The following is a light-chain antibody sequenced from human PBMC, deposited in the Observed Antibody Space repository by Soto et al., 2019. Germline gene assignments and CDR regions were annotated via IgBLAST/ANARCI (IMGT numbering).Light chain of an antibody. J-gene: IGKJ1*01. CDR3: QQYNNWCT. Sequence: EIVMTQSPATLSVSPGERATLSCRASQSVSSNLAWYQQKPGQAPRLLIYGASTRTTGIPARFSGSGSGTEFTLTISILQSEDFAVYYCQQYNNWCTFGQGTKVEIK. CDR2: GAS. V-gene: IGKV3-15*01. CDR1: QSVSSN.